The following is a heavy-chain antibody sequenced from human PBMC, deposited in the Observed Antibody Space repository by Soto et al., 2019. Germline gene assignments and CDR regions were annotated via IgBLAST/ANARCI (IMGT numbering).Heavy chain of an antibody. CDR2: MNPNNGKT. Sequence: ASVKVSCKASGYMFTSSGINWVRQAAGQGLEWLGRMNPNNGKTDYAQKFQGRLTMTRDTSISAVYMELSSLTSEDTAVYYCAKDFGGLYNWFDPWGQGTLVTVSS. J-gene: IGHJ5*02. CDR1: GYMFTSSG. D-gene: IGHD3-16*01. CDR3: AKDFGGLYNWFDP. V-gene: IGHV1-8*01.